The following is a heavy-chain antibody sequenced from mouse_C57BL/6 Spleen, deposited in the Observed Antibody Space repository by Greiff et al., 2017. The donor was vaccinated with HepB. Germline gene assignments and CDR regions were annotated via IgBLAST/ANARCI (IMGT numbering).Heavy chain of an antibody. Sequence: EVQLQQSGAELVRPGASVKLSCTASGFNITDYYMHWVKQRPEQGLEWIGRIDPEDGDTEYAPKFQGKATMTADTSSNTAYLQLSSLTSADTAVYYCTTVLFTTVVATGRYFDVWGTGTTVTVAS. D-gene: IGHD1-1*01. V-gene: IGHV14-1*01. CDR3: TTVLFTTVVATGRYFDV. J-gene: IGHJ1*03. CDR2: IDPEDGDT. CDR1: GFNITDYY.